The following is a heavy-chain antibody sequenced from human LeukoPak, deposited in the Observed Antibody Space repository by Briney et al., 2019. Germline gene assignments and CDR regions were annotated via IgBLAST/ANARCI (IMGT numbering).Heavy chain of an antibody. J-gene: IGHJ4*02. Sequence: PGGSLRLSCAASGFTFSSYWMHWVRHTPGKGLVWVSRIKSDGSSTSYADSVKGRFTISRDNAKNTLYLQMNSRRAEDTAVYYCARDGYSFGHDFDYWGQGTLVTVSS. CDR2: IKSDGSST. D-gene: IGHD5-18*01. CDR1: GFTFSSYW. CDR3: ARDGYSFGHDFDY. V-gene: IGHV3-74*01.